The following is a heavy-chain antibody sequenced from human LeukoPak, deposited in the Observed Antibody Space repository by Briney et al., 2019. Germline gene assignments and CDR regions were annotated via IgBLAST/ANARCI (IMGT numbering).Heavy chain of an antibody. CDR3: ARVFSGYDH. J-gene: IGHJ5*02. V-gene: IGHV4-59*01. CDR2: IYYSGST. Sequence: SETLSLTCTVSGGSISSYYWSWIRQPPGKGLKWIGYIYYSGSTSYSPSLKSRVTISVDTSKNQFSLKLSSVTAADTAVYYCARVFSGYDHWGQGTLVTVSS. D-gene: IGHD5-12*01. CDR1: GGSISSYY.